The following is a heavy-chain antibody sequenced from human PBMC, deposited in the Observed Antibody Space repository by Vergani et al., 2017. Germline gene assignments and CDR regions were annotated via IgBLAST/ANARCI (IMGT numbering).Heavy chain of an antibody. Sequence: EVQLVESVGGLVQPGRSLRLSCAASGFTFDDYAMHWVRQAPGKGLEWVSGISWTRGNIGYADSVKGRFTISRDNAKNSLYLQMNSLRVEDTALYYCAKDTAYYYNYMNVWGKGTTVTVSS. V-gene: IGHV3-9*01. J-gene: IGHJ6*03. CDR1: GFTFDDYA. CDR2: ISWTRGNI. CDR3: AKDTAYYYNYMNV.